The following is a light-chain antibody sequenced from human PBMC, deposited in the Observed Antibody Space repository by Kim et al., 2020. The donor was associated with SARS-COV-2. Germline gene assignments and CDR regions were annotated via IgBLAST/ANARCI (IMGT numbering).Light chain of an antibody. J-gene: IGKJ5*01. CDR1: QGIRSY. Sequence: SASVGDRVTITCRASQGIRSYLAWYQQKPGKAPKLLIYAASTLQSGVPSRFSGSGSGTDFTLTISSLQPEDFATYYCQQLNSYRTFGQGTRLEIK. V-gene: IGKV1-9*01. CDR2: AAS. CDR3: QQLNSYRT.